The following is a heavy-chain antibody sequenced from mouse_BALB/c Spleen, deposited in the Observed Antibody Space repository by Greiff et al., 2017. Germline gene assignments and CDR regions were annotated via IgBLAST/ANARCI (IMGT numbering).Heavy chain of an antibody. D-gene: IGHD4-1*01. CDR3: ALLTGTETWFAY. CDR1: GCTFTSYT. CDR2: INPSSGYT. Sequence: QVQLQQSGAELARPGASVKMSCKASGCTFTSYTMHWVKQRPGQGLEWIGYINPSSGYTNYNQKFKDKATLTADKSSSTAYMQLSSLTSEDSAVYYCALLTGTETWFAYWGQGTLVTVSA. J-gene: IGHJ3*01. V-gene: IGHV1-4*01.